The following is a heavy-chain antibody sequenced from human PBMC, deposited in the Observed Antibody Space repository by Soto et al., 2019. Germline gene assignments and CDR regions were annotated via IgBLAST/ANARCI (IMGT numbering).Heavy chain of an antibody. J-gene: IGHJ4*02. CDR1: GGSISSSSYY. V-gene: IGHV4-39*01. D-gene: IGHD3-22*01. CDR3: AXHPSYDSSGYYQAGFDY. Sequence: SETLSLTCTVSGGSISSSSYYWGWIRQPPGKGLEWIGSIYYSGSTYYNPSLKSRVTISVDTSKNQFSLKLSSVTAADTAVYYCAXHPSYDSSGYYQAGFDYWGQGTLVTVSS. CDR2: IYYSGST.